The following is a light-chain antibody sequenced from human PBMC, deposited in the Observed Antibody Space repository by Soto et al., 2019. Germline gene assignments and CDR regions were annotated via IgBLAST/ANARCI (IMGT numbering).Light chain of an antibody. CDR2: DAS. V-gene: IGKV3-11*01. J-gene: IGKJ5*01. Sequence: EVVLNQSAGTLSLYKGERATLSCRASQSVSNNYLAWYQQKPGQAPRLLIYDASNRATGIPVRFSGSGSGTDFTLTISSLEPEDFAVYYCQQRTNGPLSITFGQGTRLAIK. CDR1: QSVSNNY. CDR3: QQRTNGPLSIT.